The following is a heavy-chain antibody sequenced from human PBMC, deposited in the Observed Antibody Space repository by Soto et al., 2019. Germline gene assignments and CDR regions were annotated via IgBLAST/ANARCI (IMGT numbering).Heavy chain of an antibody. J-gene: IGHJ6*02. CDR3: AREEQLVEGRTGYYYGMDV. V-gene: IGHV3-74*01. CDR1: GFTFSSYW. CDR2: INSGGSST. D-gene: IGHD6-6*01. Sequence: GGSLRLSCAASGFTFSSYWIHWVRQAPGKGLGWVSRINSGGSSTSYADSVKGRFTISRDNAKNTLYLQMNSLRAEDTAVYYCAREEQLVEGRTGYYYGMDVWGQGTTVTVSS.